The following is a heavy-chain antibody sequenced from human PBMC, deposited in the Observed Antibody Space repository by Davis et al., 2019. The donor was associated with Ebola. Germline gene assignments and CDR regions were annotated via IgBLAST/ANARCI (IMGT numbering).Heavy chain of an antibody. D-gene: IGHD3-3*01. J-gene: IGHJ4*02. CDR3: AGDETSPHGFWSGYYGFNY. CDR2: ISAYNGNT. CDR1: GYTFTSYG. V-gene: IGHV1-18*01. Sequence: ASVTVSCKASGYTFTSYGISWVRQAPGQGLEWMGWISAYNGNTNYAQKLQDRVTMTTDTSTSTAYMELSSLRSEDTAVYYCAGDETSPHGFWSGYYGFNYWGQGTLVTVSS.